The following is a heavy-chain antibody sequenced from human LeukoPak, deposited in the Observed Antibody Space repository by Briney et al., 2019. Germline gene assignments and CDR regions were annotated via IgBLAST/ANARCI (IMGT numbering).Heavy chain of an antibody. Sequence: GASVKVSCKASGYTFTSYYMHWVRQAPGQGLEWMGIINPSGGSTSYAQKFQGRVTMTRDTSTSTVYMELSSLRSEDTAVYYCARASWYSSGWYIGYYYYYYMDVWGKGTTVTISS. CDR2: INPSGGST. J-gene: IGHJ6*03. D-gene: IGHD6-19*01. CDR3: ARASWYSSGWYIGYYYYYYMDV. V-gene: IGHV1-46*01. CDR1: GYTFTSYY.